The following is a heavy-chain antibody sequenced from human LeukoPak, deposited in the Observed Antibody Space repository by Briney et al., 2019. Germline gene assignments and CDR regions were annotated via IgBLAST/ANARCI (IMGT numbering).Heavy chain of an antibody. D-gene: IGHD3-9*01. V-gene: IGHV4-34*01. CDR2: INHSGST. CDR3: ARVWDLTGYFDY. CDR1: GGSFSGYY. Sequence: SETLSLTCAVYGGSFSGYYWSWIRQPPGKGLEWIGEINHSGSTNYNPSLKSRVTISVDTSKNQFSLKLSSVTAADTAVYYCARVWDLTGYFDYLGQGTLVTVSS. J-gene: IGHJ4*02.